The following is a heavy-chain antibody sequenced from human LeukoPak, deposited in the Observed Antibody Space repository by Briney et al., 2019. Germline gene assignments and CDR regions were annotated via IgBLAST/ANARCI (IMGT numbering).Heavy chain of an antibody. CDR3: ARHVDTAMVTRDYYYYMDV. D-gene: IGHD5-18*01. V-gene: IGHV4-59*08. Sequence: SETLSLTCTVSGGSISSYYWSWIRQPPGKGLEWIGYIYYSGSTNYNPSLRSRVTISVDTSKNQFSLKLSSVTAADTAVYYCARHVDTAMVTRDYYYYMDVWGKGTTVTASS. J-gene: IGHJ6*03. CDR2: IYYSGST. CDR1: GGSISSYY.